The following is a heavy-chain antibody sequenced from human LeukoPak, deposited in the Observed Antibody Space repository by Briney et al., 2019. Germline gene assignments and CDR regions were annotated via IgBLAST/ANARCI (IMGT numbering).Heavy chain of an antibody. Sequence: PSGTLSLTCAVSGASITSTYWSPWVRQPPGKGLEWIGEIHDSGSTNYNPSLKSRVTMLVDKSKNQFSLNLTSVTAADTAVYYCATRATAGPWWGQGTLVTVSS. J-gene: IGHJ4*02. CDR1: GASITSTYW. CDR3: ATRATAGPW. V-gene: IGHV4-4*02. D-gene: IGHD6-13*01. CDR2: IHDSGST.